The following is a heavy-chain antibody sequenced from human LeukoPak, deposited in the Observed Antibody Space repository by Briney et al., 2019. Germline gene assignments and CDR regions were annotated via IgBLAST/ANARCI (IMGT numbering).Heavy chain of an antibody. CDR1: GGSISSGSYY. V-gene: IGHV4-61*02. J-gene: IGHJ5*02. Sequence: PSETLSLTCTVSGGSISSGSYYWSWIRQPAGKGLEWIGRIYTSGSTNYNPSLKSRVTISVDTSKKQFSLKLSSVTAADTAVYYCARVLEKYGELLSRTAYNWFDPWGQGTLVTVSS. CDR2: IYTSGST. CDR3: ARVLEKYGELLSRTAYNWFDP. D-gene: IGHD1-26*01.